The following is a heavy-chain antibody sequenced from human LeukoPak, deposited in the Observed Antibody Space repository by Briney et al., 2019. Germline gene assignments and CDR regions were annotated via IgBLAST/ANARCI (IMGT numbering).Heavy chain of an antibody. D-gene: IGHD4-17*01. Sequence: GGSLRLSCAASGFTFTSYAMSWVRQAPGKGLEWVSGISDSGGSTYYADSVKGRFTISRDNAKNSLYLQMNSLRAEDTAVYYCARDRARYGDPSRVVWGKGTTVTVSS. CDR2: ISDSGGST. V-gene: IGHV3-23*01. CDR3: ARDRARYGDPSRVV. J-gene: IGHJ6*04. CDR1: GFTFTSYA.